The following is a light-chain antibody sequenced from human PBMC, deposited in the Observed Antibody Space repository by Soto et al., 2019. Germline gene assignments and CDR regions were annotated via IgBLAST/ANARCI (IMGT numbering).Light chain of an antibody. J-gene: IGKJ4*01. V-gene: IGKV1-39*01. CDR2: AAP. CDR1: QSISSY. Sequence: DIQMTQSPSSLSASVGDRVTITCRASQSISSYLNWYQQKPGKAPKLLIYAAPSLQSGVPSRFRGSGSWSGFTLTISSLQPEYFATYYGQQSYSTPLTFGGGTKVEIK. CDR3: QQSYSTPLT.